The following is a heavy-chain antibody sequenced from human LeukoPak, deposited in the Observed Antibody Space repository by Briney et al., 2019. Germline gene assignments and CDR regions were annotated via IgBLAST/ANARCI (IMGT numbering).Heavy chain of an antibody. CDR1: GGTFSSYA. CDR3: ARVTHPKSSGYDY. V-gene: IGHV1-69*01. Sequence: ASVKVSCKASGGTFSSYAISWLRQAPGQGLEWMGGIIPIFGTANYAQKFQGRVTITADESTSTAYMELSSLRSEDTAVYYCARVTHPKSSGYDYWGQGTLVTVSS. CDR2: IIPIFGTA. J-gene: IGHJ4*02. D-gene: IGHD3-22*01.